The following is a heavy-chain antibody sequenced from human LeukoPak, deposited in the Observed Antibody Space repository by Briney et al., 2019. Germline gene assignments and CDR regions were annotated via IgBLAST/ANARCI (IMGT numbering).Heavy chain of an antibody. CDR3: ARATHDAFDI. D-gene: IGHD5-12*01. J-gene: IGHJ3*02. Sequence: GGSLRLSCAASGFTFSSYDMHWVRQATGKGLEWVSAIGTAGDTYYPGSVKGRFTISRDNAKNSLYLQMNSLGAEDTAVYYCARATHDAFDIWGQGTMVTVSS. CDR1: GFTFSSYD. V-gene: IGHV3-13*01. CDR2: IGTAGDT.